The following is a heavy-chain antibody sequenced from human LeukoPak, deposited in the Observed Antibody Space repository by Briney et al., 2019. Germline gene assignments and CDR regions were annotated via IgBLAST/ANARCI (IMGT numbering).Heavy chain of an antibody. CDR1: GHSLSDLS. D-gene: IGHD1-26*01. CDR2: FDIEDAET. V-gene: IGHV1-24*01. J-gene: IGHJ4*02. CDR3: AKTSPLSGSHFSFDY. Sequence: ASVKVSCKVSGHSLSDLSIHWVRQAPGKGLEWMGGFDIEDAETIYAQEFEGRVIMTGDTATETAYMELSSLKSEDTAVYYCAKTSPLSGSHFSFDYWGQGTLVTVSS.